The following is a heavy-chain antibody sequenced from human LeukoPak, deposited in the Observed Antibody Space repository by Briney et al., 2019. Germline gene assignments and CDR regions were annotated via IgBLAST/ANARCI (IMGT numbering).Heavy chain of an antibody. J-gene: IGHJ5*02. CDR3: ASPRQYYDFWSGLALDP. CDR1: GGSISSSNYY. Sequence: PSETLSLTCTVSGGSISSSNYYWGWIRQPPGKVLEWIGCIYYSGSTYYHPALKIRVTISVDTSKNQFPLKLSSVTAADTAVYYCASPRQYYDFWSGLALDPWGQGTLVTVSS. V-gene: IGHV4-39*01. D-gene: IGHD3-3*01. CDR2: IYYSGST.